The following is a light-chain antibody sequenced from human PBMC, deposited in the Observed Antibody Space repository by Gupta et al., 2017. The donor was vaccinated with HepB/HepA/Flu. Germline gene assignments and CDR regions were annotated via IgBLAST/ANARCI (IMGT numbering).Light chain of an antibody. CDR1: QSVSSDH. CDR2: GAF. CDR3: QQDGSSYT. Sequence: EIVLTQSPGSLSLSPGERVTLSCKASQSVSSDHLAWYQQKTGQAPRLLIYGAFNRATGIPDTFSGSGSGTDFTLTISRLEPEDFAVYYCQQDGSSYTFGQGT. J-gene: IGKJ2*01. V-gene: IGKV3-20*01.